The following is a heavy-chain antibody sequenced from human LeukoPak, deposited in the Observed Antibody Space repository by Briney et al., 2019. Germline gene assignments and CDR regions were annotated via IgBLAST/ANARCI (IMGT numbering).Heavy chain of an antibody. CDR2: IYYSGGT. Sequence: SETLSLTCNVSGGSINTGDYYWTWIRQSPGKGLEWMGYIYYSGGTYYNPSLQSRLTISLDTSKNQFSLKLSPVTAEDTAVYYCAGGHMVRGVIMGFFGFDHWGQGTLATVSS. CDR1: GGSINTGDYY. J-gene: IGHJ4*02. V-gene: IGHV4-30-4*01. CDR3: AGGHMVRGVIMGFFGFDH. D-gene: IGHD3-10*01.